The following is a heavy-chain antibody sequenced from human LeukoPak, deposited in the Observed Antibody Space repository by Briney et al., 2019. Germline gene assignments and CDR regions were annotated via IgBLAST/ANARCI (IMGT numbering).Heavy chain of an antibody. D-gene: IGHD4-17*01. CDR3: TREGAGGDRDY. Sequence: GGSLRLSCAASGFTFSSHWMSWVRQAPGKGLEWVANINQDGSEKYYVDSVKGRFTISRDNAKNSLYLQMNSLRADDTSVYYCTREGAGGDRDYWGQGTLVTVSS. CDR2: INQDGSEK. J-gene: IGHJ4*02. CDR1: GFTFSSHW. V-gene: IGHV3-7*01.